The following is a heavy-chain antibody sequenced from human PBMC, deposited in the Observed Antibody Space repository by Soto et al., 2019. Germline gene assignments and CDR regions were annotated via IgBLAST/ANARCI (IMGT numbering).Heavy chain of an antibody. CDR3: AKDTATAITSYYFYGMDV. CDR2: ISYDGRNK. CDR1: GFIFSTYG. Sequence: GGSLRLSCEASGFIFSTYGMHWVRQAPGKGLEWVAVISYDGRNKYYADSVRGRFTISRDNSKNTLHLQMNSLRGEDTAVYYCAKDTATAITSYYFYGMDVWAQGTTVTVSS. J-gene: IGHJ6*02. D-gene: IGHD5-12*01. V-gene: IGHV3-30*18.